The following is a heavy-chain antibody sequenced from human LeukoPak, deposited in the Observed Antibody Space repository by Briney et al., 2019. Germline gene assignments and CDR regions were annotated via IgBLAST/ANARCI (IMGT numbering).Heavy chain of an antibody. CDR1: GGSISSSNW. J-gene: IGHJ3*02. CDR3: ARYALSITFGGVIVPDAFDI. Sequence: PSETLSLTCAVSGGSISSSNWWSWVRQPPGKGLEWIGEIYHSGSTNYNPSLKSRVTISVDKSKNQFSLKLSSVTAADTAVYYCARYALSITFGGVIVPDAFDIWGQGTMVTVSS. D-gene: IGHD3-16*02. CDR2: IYHSGST. V-gene: IGHV4-4*02.